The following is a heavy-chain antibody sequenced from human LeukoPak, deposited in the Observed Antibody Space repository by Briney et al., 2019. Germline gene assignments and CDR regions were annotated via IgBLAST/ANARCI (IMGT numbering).Heavy chain of an antibody. CDR3: ARDDSSSSSDGGGDAFDI. CDR2: IYYSGST. D-gene: IGHD6-6*01. Sequence: SETLSLTCTVSGGSISIYYWSCIRQPPGKGLEWIGYIYYSGSTNYNPSLKSRVTISVSTSQNQFSLNLSSVTAADTAGYYGARDDSSSSSDGGGDAFDIWGQGTMVTVSS. J-gene: IGHJ3*02. V-gene: IGHV4-59*01. CDR1: GGSISIYY.